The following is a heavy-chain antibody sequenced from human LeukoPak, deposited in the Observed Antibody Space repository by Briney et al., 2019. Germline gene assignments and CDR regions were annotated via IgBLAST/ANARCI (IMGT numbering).Heavy chain of an antibody. J-gene: IGHJ4*02. V-gene: IGHV4-59*01. Sequence: PSETLSLTCTVSGGSISSYYWSWIRQPPGKGLEWIGYIDYSGSTIYNPSLKSRVTISVDTSKNQFSLKLSSVTAADTAVYYCARGSYGPFDYWGQGTMVTVSS. D-gene: IGHD1-26*01. CDR2: IDYSGST. CDR1: GGSISSYY. CDR3: ARGSYGPFDY.